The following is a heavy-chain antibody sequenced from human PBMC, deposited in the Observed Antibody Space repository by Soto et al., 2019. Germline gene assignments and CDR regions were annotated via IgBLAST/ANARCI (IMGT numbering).Heavy chain of an antibody. J-gene: IGHJ6*02. Sequence: SETLSLTCTVSGGSISSSSYYWGWIRQPPGKGLEWIGSIYYSGSTYYNPSLKSRVTISVETSKNQFSLKLSSVTAADTAVYYCARHRDVYCSGGSCYDYYGMDVWGQGTTVTVSS. CDR2: IYYSGST. CDR3: ARHRDVYCSGGSCYDYYGMDV. V-gene: IGHV4-39*01. CDR1: GGSISSSSYY. D-gene: IGHD2-15*01.